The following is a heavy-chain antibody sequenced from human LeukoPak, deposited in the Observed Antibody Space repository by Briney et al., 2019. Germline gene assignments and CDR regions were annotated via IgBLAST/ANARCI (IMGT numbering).Heavy chain of an antibody. CDR1: GFTFSSYS. V-gene: IGHV3-48*01. J-gene: IGHJ3*02. Sequence: GGSLRLSCAASGFTFSSYSMNWVRQAPGKGLEWVSYISSSSSTIYYADSVKGRFTISRDSAKNSLYLQMNSLRAEDTAVYYCARDCRSASCYIYAFDIWGQGTMVTVSS. D-gene: IGHD2-2*02. CDR3: ARDCRSASCYIYAFDI. CDR2: ISSSSSTI.